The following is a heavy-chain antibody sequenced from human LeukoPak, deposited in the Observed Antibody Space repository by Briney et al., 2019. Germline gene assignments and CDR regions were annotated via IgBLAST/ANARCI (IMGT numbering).Heavy chain of an antibody. Sequence: ASVKVSCKASGGTFSSYAISWVRQAPGRGLEWMGWISAYNGNTNYAQKLQGRVTMTTDTSTSTAYMELRSLRSDDTAVYYCARGDIVVVPAATFDYWGQGTLVTVSS. D-gene: IGHD2-2*01. CDR3: ARGDIVVVPAATFDY. CDR2: ISAYNGNT. V-gene: IGHV1-18*01. CDR1: GGTFSSYA. J-gene: IGHJ4*02.